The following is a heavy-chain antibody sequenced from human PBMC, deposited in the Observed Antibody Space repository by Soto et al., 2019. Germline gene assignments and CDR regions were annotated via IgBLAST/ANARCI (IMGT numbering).Heavy chain of an antibody. CDR1: GYSFTTYW. CDR2: IYPDDSEI. J-gene: IGHJ6*02. Sequence: PGESLKISCRSSGYSFTTYWINWVRQMPGKGLEWMGSIYPDDSEIRYSPAFQGQVTISVDKSISTAYLQWSSLKASDSAVYYCARRRGMDVWGQGTTVTVSS. V-gene: IGHV5-51*01. CDR3: ARRRGMDV.